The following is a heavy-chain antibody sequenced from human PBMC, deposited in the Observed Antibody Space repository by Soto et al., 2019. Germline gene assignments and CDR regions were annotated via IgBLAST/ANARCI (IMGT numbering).Heavy chain of an antibody. D-gene: IGHD7-27*01. CDR2: IAHDGSEK. V-gene: IGHV3-7*03. Sequence: GGSPRLSCAVSGFTFSSYWMSWVRQAPGRGLEWVATIAHDGSEKFYVDSVKGRFTISRDNTKNSLFLQMNSLRADDTAVYYCARESNALFAFWGQGTMVTVSS. J-gene: IGHJ4*02. CDR3: ARESNALFAF. CDR1: GFTFSSYW.